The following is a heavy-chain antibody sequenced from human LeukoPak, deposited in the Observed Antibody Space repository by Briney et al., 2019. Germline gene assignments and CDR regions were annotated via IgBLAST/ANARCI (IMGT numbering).Heavy chain of an antibody. CDR1: GFTFSDYW. D-gene: IGHD6-13*01. J-gene: IGHJ4*02. V-gene: IGHV3-7*01. Sequence: GGSLRLSCAASGFTFSDYWMSWVRQAPGKGLEWVANIKQDGSDKYYVDPVKGRFIISRDNAKNSLYLQMNSLRAEDTAVYYCARLYSSSWYISQTNYFDYWGQGTLVTVSS. CDR3: ARLYSSSWYISQTNYFDY. CDR2: IKQDGSDK.